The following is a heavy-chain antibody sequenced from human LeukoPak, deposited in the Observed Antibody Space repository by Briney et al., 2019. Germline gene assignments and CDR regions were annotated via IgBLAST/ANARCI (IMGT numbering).Heavy chain of an antibody. D-gene: IGHD1-26*01. CDR2: ISSRGGST. CDR1: GFTFSSYG. J-gene: IGHJ4*02. Sequence: SGGSLRLSCAASGFTFSSYGMSWVRQAPGKGLEWVSGISSRGGSTYFADSVKGRFTISRDNSKNTLYVQMNSLRAEDTAVYYCAKEGYSGSQFDYWGQGTLVTVSS. CDR3: AKEGYSGSQFDY. V-gene: IGHV3-23*01.